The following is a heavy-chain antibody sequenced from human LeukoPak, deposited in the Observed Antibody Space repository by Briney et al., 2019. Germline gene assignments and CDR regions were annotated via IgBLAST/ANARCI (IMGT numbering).Heavy chain of an antibody. J-gene: IGHJ6*03. V-gene: IGHV1-2*02. Sequence: ASVKVSCKASGYTFTDYYMHWVRQAPGQGLEWMGWINPNSGGTNYAQKFQGRVTMTRDTSFNTAYMELSRLRSDDTAVYYCARAGLPIFYYYMDVWGKGTTVTISS. CDR2: INPNSGGT. CDR1: GYTFTDYY. D-gene: IGHD5-12*01. CDR3: ARAGLPIFYYYMDV.